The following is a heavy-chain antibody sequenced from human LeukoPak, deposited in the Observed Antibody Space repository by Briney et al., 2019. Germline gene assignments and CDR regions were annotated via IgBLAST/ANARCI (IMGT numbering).Heavy chain of an antibody. V-gene: IGHV4-59*01. CDR1: GHSISSYY. Sequence: PSETLSLTCTVSGHSISSYYWSWIRQPPGQVLEWIGHIYDSGSTKYNPSLKSRVTISVDTSKNQFSLKLTSVTAADTAVYYCARMMDIAWGMDVWGQGTTVTVSS. CDR3: ARMMDIAWGMDV. J-gene: IGHJ6*02. CDR2: IYDSGST. D-gene: IGHD2-21*01.